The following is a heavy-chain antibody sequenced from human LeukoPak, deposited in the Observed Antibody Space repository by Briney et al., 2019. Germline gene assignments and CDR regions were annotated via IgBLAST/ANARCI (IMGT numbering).Heavy chain of an antibody. J-gene: IGHJ3*01. Sequence: SETLSLTCAVYGGSFRDYYWSWIRQPPGKGLEWVGEINHSGSTNYNPSLKSRVTNSLDTSKNRFSLKLTSVTAADTAVYYCAKVAYLCTGSWGQGILVAVSS. D-gene: IGHD2-8*02. CDR1: GGSFRDYY. CDR2: INHSGST. V-gene: IGHV4-34*01. CDR3: AKVAYLCTGS.